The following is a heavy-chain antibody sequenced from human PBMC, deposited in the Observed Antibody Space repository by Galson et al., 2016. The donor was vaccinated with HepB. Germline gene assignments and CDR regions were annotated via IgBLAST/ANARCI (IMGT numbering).Heavy chain of an antibody. CDR3: ARHRDSVIIPAARTVANYYYALDV. CDR2: IAPSDSHT. J-gene: IGHJ6*02. Sequence: QSGAEVKKPGESLRISCQGSGYNFTNYWISWLRQMPGKGLEWMGRIAPSDSHTNYSPSFQGHVTISVDKSFSTAYVQWSSLKASDTAMYYCARHRDSVIIPAARTVANYYYALDVWGQGTTVTVSS. D-gene: IGHD2-2*01. CDR1: GYNFTNYW. V-gene: IGHV5-10-1*01.